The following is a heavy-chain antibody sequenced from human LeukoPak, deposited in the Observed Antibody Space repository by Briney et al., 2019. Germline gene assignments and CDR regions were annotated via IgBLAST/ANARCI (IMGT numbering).Heavy chain of an antibody. Sequence: SVKVSCKASVGTFNSYTIAWVRQAPGQGLEWMGRITPILDVTNYSQRFQGRATITADKSTNMAFMELSSLTSKDTAVYYCARRVLTPSGGSYVSEFWGQGTLVTVSS. J-gene: IGHJ4*02. V-gene: IGHV1-69*02. CDR2: ITPILDVT. CDR3: ARRVLTPSGGSYVSEF. CDR1: VGTFNSYT. D-gene: IGHD4/OR15-4a*01.